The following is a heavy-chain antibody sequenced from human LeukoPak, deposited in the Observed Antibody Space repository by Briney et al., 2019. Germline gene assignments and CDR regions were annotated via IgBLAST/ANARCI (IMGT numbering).Heavy chain of an antibody. J-gene: IGHJ4*02. CDR1: GFTFSSYS. CDR2: ISSSSSTI. Sequence: PRGSLRPSCAASGFTFSSYSMNWVRQAPGKGLEWVSYISSSSSTIYYADSVKGRFTISRDNAKNSLYLQMNSLRAEDTAVYYCARDTKQLVLRNPYYFDYWGQGTLVTVSS. V-gene: IGHV3-48*04. D-gene: IGHD6-6*01. CDR3: ARDTKQLVLRNPYYFDY.